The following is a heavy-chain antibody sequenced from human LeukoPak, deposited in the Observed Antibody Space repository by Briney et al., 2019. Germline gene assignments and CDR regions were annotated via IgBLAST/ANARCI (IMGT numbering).Heavy chain of an antibody. CDR2: ISGSGGST. CDR3: AKGGLYLYSSGWFFDY. J-gene: IGHJ4*02. CDR1: RFTLSSYA. D-gene: IGHD6-19*01. V-gene: IGHV3-23*01. Sequence: PGGSLRLSCAASRFTLSSYAMSWVRQAPGKGLEWVSAISGSGGSTHYADSVKGRFTISRDNSKNTLYLQMNSLRAEDTAVYYCAKGGLYLYSSGWFFDYWGQGTLVTVSS.